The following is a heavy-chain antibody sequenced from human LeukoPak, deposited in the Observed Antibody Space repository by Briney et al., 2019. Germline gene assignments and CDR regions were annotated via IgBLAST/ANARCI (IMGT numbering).Heavy chain of an antibody. Sequence: ASVKVSCKASGYTFTSYGISWVRQAPGQGLEWMGWISAYNGNTNYAQKFQGRVTMTRDTSISTAYMELSRLRSDDTAVYYCARDEGYYYDSSGYRLLSAEYFQHWGQGTLVTVSS. D-gene: IGHD3-22*01. J-gene: IGHJ1*01. CDR1: GYTFTSYG. CDR3: ARDEGYYYDSSGYRLLSAEYFQH. CDR2: ISAYNGNT. V-gene: IGHV1-18*01.